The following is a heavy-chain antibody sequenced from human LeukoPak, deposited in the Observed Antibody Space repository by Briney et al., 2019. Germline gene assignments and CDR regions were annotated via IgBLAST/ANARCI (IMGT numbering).Heavy chain of an antibody. D-gene: IGHD1-26*01. CDR2: IYKNAIT. Sequence: GGSLRPSCAASGFTVSSNYMTWVHQAPGKGLEWVSVIYKNAITYYADTVKGRFAISRDNSKNMLYLQMNSLRAEDTAVYYCARGEWELLVDWGQGTLVTVSS. CDR1: GFTVSSNY. V-gene: IGHV3-53*01. J-gene: IGHJ4*02. CDR3: ARGEWELLVD.